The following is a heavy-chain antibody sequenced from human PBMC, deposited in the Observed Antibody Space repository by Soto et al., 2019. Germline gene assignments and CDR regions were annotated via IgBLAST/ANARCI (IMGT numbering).Heavy chain of an antibody. Sequence: PGESLKISCKGSGYSFTSYSISWVRQMTGKGLEWMGRIDPSDSYTNYSPSFQGHVTISADKSISTAYLQWSSLKASDNAMYYCARSLATINDFYYGMDVWGQGTTVTVSS. V-gene: IGHV5-10-1*01. CDR1: GYSFTSYS. CDR2: IDPSDSYT. J-gene: IGHJ6*02. D-gene: IGHD5-12*01. CDR3: ARSLATINDFYYGMDV.